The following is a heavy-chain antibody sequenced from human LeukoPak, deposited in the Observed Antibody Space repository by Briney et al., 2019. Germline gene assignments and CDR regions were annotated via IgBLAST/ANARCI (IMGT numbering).Heavy chain of an antibody. Sequence: SETLSLTCTVSGGSISSSSYYWGWIRQPPGKGLEWIGSIYYSGSTYYNPSLKSRVTMSVDTSKNQFSLKLSSVTAADTAVYYCARVARGSSSGGDYFDYWGQGTLVTVSS. D-gene: IGHD6-6*01. CDR1: GGSISSSSYY. CDR3: ARVARGSSSGGDYFDY. V-gene: IGHV4-39*07. J-gene: IGHJ4*02. CDR2: IYYSGST.